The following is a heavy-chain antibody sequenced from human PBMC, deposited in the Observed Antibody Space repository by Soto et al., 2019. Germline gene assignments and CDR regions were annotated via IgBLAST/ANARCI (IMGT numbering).Heavy chain of an antibody. CDR1: GVTFNNYT. CDR3: ASGKSQMTQDRMGFYHYMEV. CDR2: VMPLLDAS. D-gene: IGHD2-15*01. V-gene: IGHV1-69*08. Sequence: QVQLVQSGAEVKKPGSSVKISCTASGVTFNNYTFTWVLRAPRQGLEWMGRVMPLLDASNYADKFQDRVTITADRATSTAYMELSSLKSEDSAIYYCASGKSQMTQDRMGFYHYMEVWGKGTTVTVSS. J-gene: IGHJ6*03.